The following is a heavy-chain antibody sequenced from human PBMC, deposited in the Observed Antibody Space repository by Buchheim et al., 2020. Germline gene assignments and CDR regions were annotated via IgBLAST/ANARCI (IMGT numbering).Heavy chain of an antibody. CDR2: ISYDGSNK. Sequence: QAQLVESGGGVVQPGRSLRLSCAASGFTFSSYGMHWVRQAPGKGLEWVAVISYDGSNKYYADSVKGRFTISRDNSKNTLYLQMNSLRAEDTAVYYCAKDSTVVTFDYWGQGTL. V-gene: IGHV3-30*18. CDR3: AKDSTVVTFDY. CDR1: GFTFSSYG. J-gene: IGHJ4*02. D-gene: IGHD4-23*01.